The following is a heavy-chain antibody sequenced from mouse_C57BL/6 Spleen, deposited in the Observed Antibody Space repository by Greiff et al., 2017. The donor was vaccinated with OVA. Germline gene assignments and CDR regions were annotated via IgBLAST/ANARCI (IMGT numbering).Heavy chain of an antibody. CDR2: INYDGSST. CDR3: ARGGGNYPDAMDY. CDR1: GFTFSDYY. Sequence: EVHLVESEGGLVQPGSSMKLSCTASGFTFSDYYMAWVRQVPEKGLEWVANINYDGSSTYYLDSLKSRFIISRDNAKNILYLQMSSLKSEDTATYYCARGGGNYPDAMDYWGQGTSVTVSS. D-gene: IGHD2-1*01. V-gene: IGHV5-16*01. J-gene: IGHJ4*01.